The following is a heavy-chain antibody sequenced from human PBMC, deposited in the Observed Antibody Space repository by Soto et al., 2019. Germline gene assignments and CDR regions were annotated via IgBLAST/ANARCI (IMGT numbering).Heavy chain of an antibody. CDR1: GGSISSYY. CDR2: IYYSGST. V-gene: IGHV4-59*01. CDR3: ARDQGPEDY. Sequence: QVQLQESGPGLVKPSETLSLTCTVSGGSISSYYWSWSRQPPGKGLEWIGYIYYSGSTNYNPSLKSRVTISVDTSKNPFSLKLSSVTAADTAVYYCARDQGPEDYWGQETLVTVSS. J-gene: IGHJ4*02.